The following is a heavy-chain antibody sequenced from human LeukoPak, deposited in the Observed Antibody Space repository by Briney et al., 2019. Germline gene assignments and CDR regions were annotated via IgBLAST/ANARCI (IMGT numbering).Heavy chain of an antibody. V-gene: IGHV4-31*03. D-gene: IGHD6-13*01. Sequence: SETLSLTCTVSGGSISSGGYYWSWIRQHPGKGLEWIGYIYYSGSTYYNPSLKSRVTISVDTSKNQFSLKLSSVTAADTAVYYCATVAAAGPSFDYWGQGTLVTVSS. CDR2: IYYSGST. CDR3: ATVAAAGPSFDY. J-gene: IGHJ4*02. CDR1: GGSISSGGYY.